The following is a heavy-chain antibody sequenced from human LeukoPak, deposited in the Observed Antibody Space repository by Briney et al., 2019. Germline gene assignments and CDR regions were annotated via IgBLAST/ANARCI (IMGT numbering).Heavy chain of an antibody. CDR2: IYHSGST. J-gene: IGHJ4*02. D-gene: IGHD2-2*01. V-gene: IGHV4-38-2*02. Sequence: SETLSLTCAVSGYSISSGYYWGWIRQPPGKGLEWIGGIYHSGSTYYNPSLKSRVTISVDTSKNQFSLKLSSVTAADTAVYYCARDIGVGVVPAANIFYYWGQGTLVTVSS. CDR1: GYSISSGYY. CDR3: ARDIGVGVVPAANIFYY.